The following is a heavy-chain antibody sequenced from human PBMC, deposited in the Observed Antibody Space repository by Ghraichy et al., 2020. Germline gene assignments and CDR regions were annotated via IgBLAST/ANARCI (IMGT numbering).Heavy chain of an antibody. CDR2: ISHRGST. V-gene: IGHV4-34*01. Sequence: ETLSLTCAVYGGSFSGYYWSWIRQPPGKGLEWIGEISHRGSTNYNPSLKSRVTISVETSRKKFSLKVNSVAAADTAVYYCAGLFGNSDYDLAGYWGQGTLVTVSS. J-gene: IGHJ4*02. CDR3: AGLFGNSDYDLAGY. D-gene: IGHD5-12*01. CDR1: GGSFSGYY.